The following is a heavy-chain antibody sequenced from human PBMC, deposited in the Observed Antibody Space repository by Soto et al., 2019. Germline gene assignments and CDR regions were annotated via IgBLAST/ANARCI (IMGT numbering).Heavy chain of an antibody. CDR3: ARLLRHNYYGMDV. CDR2: IYYSGST. D-gene: IGHD5-12*01. V-gene: IGHV4-59*08. J-gene: IGHJ6*02. Sequence: PSETLSLTRTVSGGSITNYYWSWIRQPPGKGLEWIGYIYYSGSTHYNPSFQSRVTISVDTSKNQLSLRLSSVTAADTAVYYCARLLRHNYYGMDVWGQGTTVTVSS. CDR1: GGSITNYY.